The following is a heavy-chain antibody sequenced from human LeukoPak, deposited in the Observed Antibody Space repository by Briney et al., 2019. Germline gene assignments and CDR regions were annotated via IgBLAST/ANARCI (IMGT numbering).Heavy chain of an antibody. CDR1: GYTFTSYG. J-gene: IGHJ5*02. D-gene: IGHD2-2*01. CDR2: ISAYNGNT. Sequence: ASVKVSCKASGYTFTSYGISWVRQAPGQGLEWMGWISAYNGNTNYAQKLQGRVTMTTDTSTSTAYMELRCLRSDDTAVYYCARVSRVIVVVPAATRGWFDPWGQGTLVTVSS. V-gene: IGHV1-18*01. CDR3: ARVSRVIVVVPAATRGWFDP.